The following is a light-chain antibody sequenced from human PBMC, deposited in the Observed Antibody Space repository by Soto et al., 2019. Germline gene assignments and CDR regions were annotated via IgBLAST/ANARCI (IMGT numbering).Light chain of an antibody. J-gene: IGKJ1*01. CDR1: QSVSTR. CDR2: DAS. CDR3: QQYQSYSDT. V-gene: IGKV1-5*01. Sequence: DIPMTQSPSTLSASVGDRVTITCRASQSVSTRLAWYQQKPGKAPKLLIYDASSLQTGVPSRFSGSGSGAEFTLTISSLQPDDFANYYCQQYQSYSDTFGHGTKVEIK.